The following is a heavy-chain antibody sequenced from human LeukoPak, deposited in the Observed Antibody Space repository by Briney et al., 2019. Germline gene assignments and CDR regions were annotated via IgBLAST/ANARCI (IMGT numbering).Heavy chain of an antibody. CDR1: GGSFSGYY. CDR3: ARDSRYDYVWGSYRASYYFDY. D-gene: IGHD3-16*02. CDR2: INHSGST. Sequence: SETLSLTCAVYGGSFSGYYWSWIRQTPGKGLEWIGEINHSGSTNYNPSLKSRVTISVDTSKNQFSLKLSSVTAADTAVYYCARDSRYDYVWGSYRASYYFDYWGQGTLVTVSS. J-gene: IGHJ4*02. V-gene: IGHV4-34*01.